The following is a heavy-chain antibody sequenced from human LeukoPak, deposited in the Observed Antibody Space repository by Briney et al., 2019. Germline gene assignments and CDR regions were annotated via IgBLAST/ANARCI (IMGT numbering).Heavy chain of an antibody. CDR3: ARRVPGYGKDQ. Sequence: SETLSLTRTVSGGSISSYYWSWIWQPPGKGLEWIGYIHYSGSANYNPSLKSRVTISLDTSKNQFSLKLTSVTAADTAVYYCARRVPGYGKDQWGQGTLVTVSS. CDR1: GGSISSYY. V-gene: IGHV4-59*08. J-gene: IGHJ4*02. CDR2: IHYSGSA. D-gene: IGHD5-18*01.